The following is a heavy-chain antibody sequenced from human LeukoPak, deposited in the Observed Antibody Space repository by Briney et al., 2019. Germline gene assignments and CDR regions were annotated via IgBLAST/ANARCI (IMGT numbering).Heavy chain of an antibody. D-gene: IGHD6-13*01. J-gene: IGHJ5*02. Sequence: ASVKVSCKASGYTFTSYDINWVRQATGQGLEWMGWMNPNSGNTGCAQKFQGRVTMTRNTSISTAYMELSSLRSEDTAVYYCARGAVGGIAAAGVVVWFDPWGQGTLVTVSS. CDR1: GYTFTSYD. CDR2: MNPNSGNT. V-gene: IGHV1-8*01. CDR3: ARGAVGGIAAAGVVVWFDP.